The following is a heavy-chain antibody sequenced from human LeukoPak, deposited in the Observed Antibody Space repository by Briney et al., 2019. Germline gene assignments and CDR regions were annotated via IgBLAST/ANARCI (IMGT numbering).Heavy chain of an antibody. CDR2: IKRDGREI. CDR1: GFMLNAYW. D-gene: IGHD4-17*01. CDR3: ARDRARNYGDYAGY. Sequence: GGSLRLSCAGSGFMLNAYWMTWVRQTPGKGLEWVANIKRDGREIDYVDSVKGRFTISRDNAKNSLYLQMNSLRVEDTAIYYCARDRARNYGDYAGYWGQGTLVTVSS. V-gene: IGHV3-7*01. J-gene: IGHJ4*02.